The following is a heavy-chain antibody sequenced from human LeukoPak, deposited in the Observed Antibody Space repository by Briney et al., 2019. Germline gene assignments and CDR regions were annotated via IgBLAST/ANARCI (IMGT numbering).Heavy chain of an antibody. V-gene: IGHV3-23*01. CDR1: RYTLSSYA. CDR2: VSGSGDYT. D-gene: IGHD6-25*01. J-gene: IGHJ5*02. CDR3: CHHSDEQRPDH. Sequence: GGALRLSSAHPRYTLSSYAMSWGRQALGKGADCVSAVSGSGDYTYYAGSVKGRFTDSRDNSKNTLYLQMNSLKAEDTAVYYCCHHSDEQRPDHWGQGTLVTVSA.